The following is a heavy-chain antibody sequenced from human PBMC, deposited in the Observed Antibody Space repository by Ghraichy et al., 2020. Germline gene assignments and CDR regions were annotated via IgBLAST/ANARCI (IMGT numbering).Heavy chain of an antibody. J-gene: IGHJ6*02. CDR2: IIPIFGTA. V-gene: IGHV1-69*06. D-gene: IGHD6-6*01. CDR3: ARGIAARPLYYYYGMDV. Sequence: SVKVSCKASGGTFSSYAISWVRQAPGQGLEWMGGIIPIFGTANYAQKFQGRVTITADKSTSTAYMELSSLRSEDTAVYYCARGIAARPLYYYYGMDVWGQGTTVTVSS. CDR1: GGTFSSYA.